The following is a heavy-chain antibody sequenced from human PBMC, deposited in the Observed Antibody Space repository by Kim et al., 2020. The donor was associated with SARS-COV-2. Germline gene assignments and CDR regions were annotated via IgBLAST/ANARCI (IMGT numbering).Heavy chain of an antibody. CDR3: ARARTSSGWYLLDY. Sequence: GGSLRLSCAASGFTFSSYAMHWVRQAPGKGLEWVAVISYDGSNKYYADSVKGRFTISRDNSKNTLYLQMNSLRAEDTAVYYCARARTSSGWYLLDYWGQGTLVTVSS. D-gene: IGHD6-19*01. CDR2: ISYDGSNK. V-gene: IGHV3-30*04. J-gene: IGHJ4*02. CDR1: GFTFSSYA.